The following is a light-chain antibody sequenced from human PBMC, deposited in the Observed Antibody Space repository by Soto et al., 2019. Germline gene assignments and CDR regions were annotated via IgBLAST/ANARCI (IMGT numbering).Light chain of an antibody. V-gene: IGKV3-20*01. Sequence: EIVLTQSPGTLSLSPGERATLSCRASQSVSSSYLAWYQQKPDQAPRLLIYGASSRATGIPDRFSGSGSGTDFTLTISRLEPEDFAVYYCQQYGSSPVTFGQGTKLEIK. J-gene: IGKJ2*01. CDR2: GAS. CDR3: QQYGSSPVT. CDR1: QSVSSSY.